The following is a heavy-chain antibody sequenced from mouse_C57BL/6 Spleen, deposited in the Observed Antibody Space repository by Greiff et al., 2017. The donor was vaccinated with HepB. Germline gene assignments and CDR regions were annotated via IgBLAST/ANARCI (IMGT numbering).Heavy chain of an antibody. Sequence: VKLMESGPGLVQPSQSLSITCTVSGFSLTSYGVHWVRQSPGKGLEWLGVIWSGGSTDYNAAFISRLSISKDNSKSQVFFKMNSLQADDTAIYYCARTGDSSGYPFAYWGQGTLVTVSA. CDR1: GFSLTSYG. CDR3: ARTGDSSGYPFAY. CDR2: IWSGGST. V-gene: IGHV2-2*01. D-gene: IGHD3-2*02. J-gene: IGHJ3*01.